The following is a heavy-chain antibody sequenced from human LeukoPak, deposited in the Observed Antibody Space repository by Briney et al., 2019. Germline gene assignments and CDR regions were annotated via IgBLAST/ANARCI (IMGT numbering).Heavy chain of an antibody. CDR1: GFTFSSYS. J-gene: IGHJ3*02. Sequence: PGGSLRLSCAASGFTFSSYSMNWVRQAPGKGLEWVSSISSSSSYIYYADSVKGRFTISRDNAKNSLYLQMNSLRAEDTAVHYCARSQMVVGSYDAFDIWGQGTMVTVSS. CDR2: ISSSSSYI. CDR3: ARSQMVVGSYDAFDI. D-gene: IGHD3-22*01. V-gene: IGHV3-21*01.